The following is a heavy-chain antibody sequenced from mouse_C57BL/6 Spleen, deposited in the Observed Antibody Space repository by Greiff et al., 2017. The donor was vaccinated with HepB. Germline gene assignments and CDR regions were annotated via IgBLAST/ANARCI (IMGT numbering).Heavy chain of an antibody. CDR2: IDPSDSYT. Sequence: QVQLKQPGAELVKPGASVKLSCKASGYTFTSYWMQWVKQRPGQGLEWIGEIDPSDSYTNYNQKFKGKATLTVDTSSSTAYMQLSSLTSEDSAVYYCARSELRPWYFDVWGTGTTVTVSS. D-gene: IGHD1-2*01. CDR1: GYTFTSYW. V-gene: IGHV1-50*01. CDR3: ARSELRPWYFDV. J-gene: IGHJ1*03.